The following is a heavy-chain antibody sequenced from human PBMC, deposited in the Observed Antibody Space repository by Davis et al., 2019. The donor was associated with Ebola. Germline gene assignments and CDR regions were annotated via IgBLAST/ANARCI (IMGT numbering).Heavy chain of an antibody. V-gene: IGHV1-2*02. CDR2: INTNSGGT. CDR3: ARARGGTEYDAFDI. J-gene: IGHJ3*02. CDR1: GYTFTGYY. D-gene: IGHD2-8*02. Sequence: ASVQVSCKASGYTFTGYYMQWVRQAPGQGLEWMGWINTNSGGTNYAQKFQGRVTMTRDTSISTAYMELSSLRSDDTAVYYCARARGGTEYDAFDIWGQGTMVTVSS.